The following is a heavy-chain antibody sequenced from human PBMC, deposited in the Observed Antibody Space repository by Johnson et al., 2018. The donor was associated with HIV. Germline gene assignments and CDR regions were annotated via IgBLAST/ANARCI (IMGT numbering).Heavy chain of an antibody. J-gene: IGHJ3*02. CDR1: GFTFSSYA. Sequence: VQLVESGGGVVQPGRSLRLSCAASGFTFSSYAMHWVRQAPGKGLEWVGRIKSKTDGGTTDYAAPVKGRFTISRDDSKNTLYLQMNSLKTEDTAVYYCTPLMDAFDIWGQGTMVTVSS. D-gene: IGHD3-9*01. CDR2: IKSKTDGGTT. CDR3: TPLMDAFDI. V-gene: IGHV3-15*01.